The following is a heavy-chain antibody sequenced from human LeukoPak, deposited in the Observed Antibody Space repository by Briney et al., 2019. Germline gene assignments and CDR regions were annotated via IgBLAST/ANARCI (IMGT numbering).Heavy chain of an antibody. CDR2: ISSTSTYI. CDR3: ARVISGSLDY. V-gene: IGHV3-21*01. D-gene: IGHD1-26*01. CDR1: GFTFNTFS. J-gene: IGHJ4*02. Sequence: GGSLRLSCAASGFTFNTFSMNWVRRAPGKGLEWVSSISSTSTYIYYADSVKGRFTISRDNAKNSLYLQMNSLRAEDTAVYYCARVISGSLDYWGQGTLVTVSS.